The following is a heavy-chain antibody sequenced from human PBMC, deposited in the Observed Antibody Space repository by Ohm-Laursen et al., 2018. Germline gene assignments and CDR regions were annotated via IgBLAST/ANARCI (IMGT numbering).Heavy chain of an antibody. CDR2: TYYGYKWYN. D-gene: IGHD4-17*01. Sequence: TLSLTCAISGDSDSSNSAAWNWIRQSPSRGLEWLGRTYYGYKWYNDYAVSVKSRITINPDTSKNQFSLQLNSVTSEDTAVYYCARDINYGDIYYFDYWGQGTLVTVSS. CDR3: ARDINYGDIYYFDY. CDR1: GDSDSSNSAA. J-gene: IGHJ4*02. V-gene: IGHV6-1*01.